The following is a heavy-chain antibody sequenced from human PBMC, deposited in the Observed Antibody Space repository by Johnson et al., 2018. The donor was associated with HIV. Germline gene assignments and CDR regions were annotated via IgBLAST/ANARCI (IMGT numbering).Heavy chain of an antibody. Sequence: VQLVESGGGLVQPGGSLTLSCAVSGFTVSSNYMSWVRQAPGQGLEWVSVIYSGGSTYYADSVKGRFTISRDNSKNTLYLQMSGLRIEDTAVYYCARNQVYSSSRDDAFDIWGQGTMVTVSS. CDR1: GFTVSSNY. J-gene: IGHJ3*02. V-gene: IGHV3-66*02. CDR2: IYSGGST. CDR3: ARNQVYSSSRDDAFDI. D-gene: IGHD6-13*01.